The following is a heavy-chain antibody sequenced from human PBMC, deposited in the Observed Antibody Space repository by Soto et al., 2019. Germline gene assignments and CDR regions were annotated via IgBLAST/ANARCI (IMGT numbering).Heavy chain of an antibody. CDR3: AKATYSSGWRYYFDY. Sequence: EVQLLESGGGLVQPGGSLRLPCVASGFTFSSFAMTWVRQAPWKGLEWVSAISGSSSHTYYADSVKGRFTISRDNSKNTLYLQMNSLRAEDTALHYCAKATYSSGWRYYFDYWGQGTLVTVSS. J-gene: IGHJ4*02. CDR1: GFTFSSFA. D-gene: IGHD6-19*01. CDR2: ISGSSSHT. V-gene: IGHV3-23*01.